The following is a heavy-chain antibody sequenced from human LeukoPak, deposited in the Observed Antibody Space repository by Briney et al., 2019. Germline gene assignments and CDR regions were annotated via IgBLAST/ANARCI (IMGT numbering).Heavy chain of an antibody. J-gene: IGHJ3*02. CDR2: IYSGGST. Sequence: GSLRLSCAASGFTVSSNYMTWVRQAPGKGLEWVSVIYSGGSTYYADSVKGRSTISRDNSKNTLYLQMNSLRAEDTAVYYCSGGSRRGAFDIWGQGTMVTVSS. CDR1: GFTVSSNY. CDR3: SGGSRRGAFDI. D-gene: IGHD1-26*01. V-gene: IGHV3-53*01.